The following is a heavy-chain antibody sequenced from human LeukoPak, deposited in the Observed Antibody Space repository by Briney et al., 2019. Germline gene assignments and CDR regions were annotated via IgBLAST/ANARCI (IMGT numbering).Heavy chain of an antibody. Sequence: GASVKVSCKASGYTFTGYYMHWVRQAPGQGLEWMGWINPNSGGTNYAQKFQGRVTMTRDTSISTAYMELSRLRSDDTAVYYCARDDVYCSSTSCLGTVWFDPWGQGTLVTVSS. CDR2: INPNSGGT. CDR3: ARDDVYCSSTSCLGTVWFDP. CDR1: GYTFTGYY. J-gene: IGHJ5*02. V-gene: IGHV1-2*02. D-gene: IGHD2-2*01.